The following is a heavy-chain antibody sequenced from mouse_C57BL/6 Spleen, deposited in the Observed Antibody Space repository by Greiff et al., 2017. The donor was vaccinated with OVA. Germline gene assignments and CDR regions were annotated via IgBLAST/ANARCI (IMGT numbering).Heavy chain of an antibody. Sequence: QVQLQQSGAELVRPGASVTLSCKASGYTFTDYEMHWVKQTPVHGLEWIGAIDPETGGAAYNQKFKGKAILTADKSSSTAYMELRSLTSEDSAVYYCTRSGTYWGQGTTLTVSS. V-gene: IGHV1-15*01. D-gene: IGHD2-14*01. CDR3: TRSGTY. J-gene: IGHJ2*01. CDR1: GYTFTDYE. CDR2: IDPETGGA.